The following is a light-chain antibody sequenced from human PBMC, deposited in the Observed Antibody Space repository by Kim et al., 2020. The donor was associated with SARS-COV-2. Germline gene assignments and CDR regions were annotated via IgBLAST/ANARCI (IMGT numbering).Light chain of an antibody. CDR1: QSVSSN. CDR3: QHYFGWHQ. J-gene: IGKJ2*01. CDR2: DAS. Sequence: LSVSPGERVPLSCRASQSVSSNLAWYQHKPGQAPRLLIYDASTRATGIPARFSGAGSGTEFTLTISSLQSEDFAVYSCQHYFGWHQFGQGTKLEI. V-gene: IGKV3-15*01.